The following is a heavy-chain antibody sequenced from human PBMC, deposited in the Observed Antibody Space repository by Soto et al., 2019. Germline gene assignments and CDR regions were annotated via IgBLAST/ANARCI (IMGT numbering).Heavy chain of an antibody. V-gene: IGHV3-30-3*01. D-gene: IGHD6-13*01. CDR2: ISHDGSTN. J-gene: IGHJ6*02. CDR3: ARDQMTAGQQLHYYYFYSMDV. Sequence: QVQLVESGGGVVQPGRSLRLSCAASGFTFSRYAMHWVRQAPGKGLQWVSVISHDGSTNYYGDSVKGRFTISKDNSKNMLYLQMNSLRAEDTAVYYCARDQMTAGQQLHYYYFYSMDVWGQGTTVTVSS. CDR1: GFTFSRYA.